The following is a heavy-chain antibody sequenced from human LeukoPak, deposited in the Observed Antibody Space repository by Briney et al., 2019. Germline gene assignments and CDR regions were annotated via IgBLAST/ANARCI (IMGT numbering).Heavy chain of an antibody. CDR3: GRAGGQLLHGFGYFEY. CDR2: ISSSGSTI. Sequence: GGSLRLSCAASGFTFDDYAMHWVRQAPGKGLEWVSYISSSGSTIYYADSVKGRFTISRDNAKNSLYLQMNSLRAEDTAVYYCGRAGGQLLHGFGYFEYWGQGTLVTVSS. V-gene: IGHV3-48*03. J-gene: IGHJ4*02. D-gene: IGHD6-13*01. CDR1: GFTFDDYA.